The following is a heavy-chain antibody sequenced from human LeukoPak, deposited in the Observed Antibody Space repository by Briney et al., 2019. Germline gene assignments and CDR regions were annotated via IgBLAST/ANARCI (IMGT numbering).Heavy chain of an antibody. CDR1: GFPFSSYW. CDR2: IFGDNST. Sequence: AGGSLRLSCAGSGFPFSSYWMTWVRQAPGKGLEWVTLIFGDNSTHYADSVRGRFSISRDNSKNTVYLQMNSLRAEDTAVYYCTRKYCSGGSCLDDIFDIWGQGTIVTVSS. V-gene: IGHV3-53*01. CDR3: TRKYCSGGSCLDDIFDI. D-gene: IGHD2-15*01. J-gene: IGHJ3*02.